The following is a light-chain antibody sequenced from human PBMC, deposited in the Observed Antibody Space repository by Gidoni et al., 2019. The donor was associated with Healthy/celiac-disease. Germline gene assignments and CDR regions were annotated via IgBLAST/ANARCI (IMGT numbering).Light chain of an antibody. J-gene: IGKJ1*01. Sequence: MTQSPSSLSASVGDRVTITCRASQSISSYLNWYQQKPGKAPKLLIYAASSLQSGVPSRFSGSGSGTDFTLTISSLQPEDFATYYCQQSYSTLGWTFXQXTKVEIK. CDR3: QQSYSTLGWT. CDR2: AAS. CDR1: QSISSY. V-gene: IGKV1-39*01.